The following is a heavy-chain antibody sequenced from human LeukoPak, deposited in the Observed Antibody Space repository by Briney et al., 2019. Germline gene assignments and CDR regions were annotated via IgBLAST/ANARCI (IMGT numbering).Heavy chain of an antibody. D-gene: IGHD3-16*02. V-gene: IGHV4-34*01. CDR1: GGSFSGYY. CDR2: INHSGST. Sequence: SETLSLTCAVYGGSFSGYYWSWIRQPPGKGLEWIGEINHSGSTNYNPSLKSRVTISVDTSKNQFSLKLSSVTAADTAVYYCVRGLIYDYVWGSYRYLFDYWGQGTLVTVSS. J-gene: IGHJ4*02. CDR3: VRGLIYDYVWGSYRYLFDY.